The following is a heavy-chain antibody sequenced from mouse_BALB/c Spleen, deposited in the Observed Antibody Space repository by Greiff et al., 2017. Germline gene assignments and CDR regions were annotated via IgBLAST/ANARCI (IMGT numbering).Heavy chain of an antibody. V-gene: IGHV1-80*01. CDR1: GYAFSSYW. J-gene: IGHJ2*01. CDR2: IYPGDGDT. D-gene: IGHD2-14*01. CDR3: AREGYRYDDY. Sequence: QVQLKQSGAELVRPGSSVRISCKASGYAFSSYWMNWVKQRPGQGLERIGQIYPGDGDTNYNEKFKGKATFTADTSSNTAYMQLSSLTSEDSAVYYCAREGYRYDDYWGQGTTLTISS.